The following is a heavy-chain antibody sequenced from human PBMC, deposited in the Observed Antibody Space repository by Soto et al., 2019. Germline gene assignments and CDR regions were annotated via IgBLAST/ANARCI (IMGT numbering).Heavy chain of an antibody. CDR1: GGTFSSYA. CDR3: GRDQRDGYNYGACAY. J-gene: IGHJ4*02. CDR2: IIPIFGTA. V-gene: IGHV1-69*01. D-gene: IGHD1-1*01. Sequence: QVQLVQSGAEVKKPGSSVKVSCKASGGTFSSYAISWVRQAPGQGLEWMGGIIPIFGTANYAQKFQGRVTITADESTSTAYMELSSLRSEYTAVYYCGRDQRDGYNYGACAYWGKGSLVTVSS.